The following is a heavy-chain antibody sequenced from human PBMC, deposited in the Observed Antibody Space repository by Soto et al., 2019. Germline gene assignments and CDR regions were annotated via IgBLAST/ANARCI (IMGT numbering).Heavy chain of an antibody. Sequence: QVQLVQSEAGVKQPGSSVKVSCKASGGTFSSQSFSWVRQAPGPGPEWMGGIMTVFDTTHYAQNFQDSLTISAYKSTTTVDMELSSLRSEDTAVYFCAKEAPLGSGRSFDHWGQGTLVTVSS. CDR3: AKEAPLGSGRSFDH. V-gene: IGHV1-69*06. CDR2: IMTVFDTT. D-gene: IGHD3-10*01. J-gene: IGHJ4*02. CDR1: GGTFSSQS.